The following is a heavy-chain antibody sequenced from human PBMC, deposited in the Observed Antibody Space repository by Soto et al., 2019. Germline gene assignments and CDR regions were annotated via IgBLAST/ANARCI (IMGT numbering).Heavy chain of an antibody. CDR3: AKDLYVNDSSGYVNDF. J-gene: IGHJ4*02. V-gene: IGHV3-23*01. CDR2: ISDSGGNT. CDR1: GFTFSAYA. Sequence: EVQLLESGGGLVQPGGSLTLSCAASGFTFSAYAMSWVRQAPGKGLEWVSRISDSGGNTYYADSVKGRFTISRDNSKNTLYVPMNSLRAEDTAIYYCAKDLYVNDSSGYVNDFWGQGTLVTVSS. D-gene: IGHD3-22*01.